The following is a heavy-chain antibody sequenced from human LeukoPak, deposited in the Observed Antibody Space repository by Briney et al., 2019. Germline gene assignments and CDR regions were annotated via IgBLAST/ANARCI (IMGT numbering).Heavy chain of an antibody. V-gene: IGHV4-39*07. CDR2: INHSGST. CDR1: GGSISSGDYY. J-gene: IGHJ4*02. D-gene: IGHD4-17*01. CDR3: AREALLGYGDYGFLGY. Sequence: ESSETLSLTCTVSGGSISSGDYYWSWIRQPPGKGLEWIGEINHSGSTNYNPSLKSRVTISVDTSKNQFSLKLSSVTAADTAVYYCAREALLGYGDYGFLGYWGQGTLVTVSS.